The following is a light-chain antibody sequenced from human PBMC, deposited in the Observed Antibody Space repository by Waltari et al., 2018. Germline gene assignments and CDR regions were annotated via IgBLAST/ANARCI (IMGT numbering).Light chain of an antibody. CDR2: EVS. V-gene: IGLV2-23*02. J-gene: IGLJ2*01. Sequence: QSALTQPASVSGSPGQSLTISCTGTSRDGGGYDLVSWYQQPPGKVPTLMIYEVSKWPSGVSYRFSGSKSGNTASLTISGLQTEDEADYYCSSYTGSDNSKIFGGGTKLTVL. CDR1: SRDGGGYDL. CDR3: SSYTGSDNSKI.